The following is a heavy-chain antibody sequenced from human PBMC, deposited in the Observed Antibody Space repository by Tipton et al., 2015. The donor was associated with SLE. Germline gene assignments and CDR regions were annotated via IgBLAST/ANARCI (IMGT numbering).Heavy chain of an antibody. D-gene: IGHD3-22*01. J-gene: IGHJ1*01. CDR2: IYTSGST. CDR1: GVSISSGSYY. CDR3: AGYYDSSGNYPAEYCLH. Sequence: GLVKPSETLSLTCTVSGVSISSGSYYWSWIRLPAGKGLEWIGQIYTSGSTNYNPSLKSRVTISIDTSKNQFSLKLSSVTAADTAVYYCAGYYDSSGNYPAEYCLHWGQGTLVTVSS. V-gene: IGHV4-61*02.